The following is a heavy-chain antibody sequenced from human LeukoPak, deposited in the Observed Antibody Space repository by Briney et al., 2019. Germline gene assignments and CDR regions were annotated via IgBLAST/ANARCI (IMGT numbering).Heavy chain of an antibody. D-gene: IGHD5-12*01. CDR1: GGSISSRTYY. CDR3: ARNSSGYAFDP. J-gene: IGHJ5*02. CDR2: IYYSGST. V-gene: IGHV4-39*01. Sequence: SETLSLTRTVSGGSISSRTYYWAWIRQPPGKGLEWIGSIYYSGSTYYNPSLKSRVTISIDTSKNQFSLNLNSVTAADTAVYYCARNSSGYAFDPWGQGTLVTVSS.